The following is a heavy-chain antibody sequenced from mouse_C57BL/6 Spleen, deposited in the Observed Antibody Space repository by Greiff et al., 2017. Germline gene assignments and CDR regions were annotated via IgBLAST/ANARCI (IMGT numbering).Heavy chain of an antibody. D-gene: IGHD2-5*01. J-gene: IGHJ2*01. CDR2: ISDGGSYT. Sequence: EVKLVESGGGLVKPGGSLKLSCAASGFTFSIYAMSWVRQTPEKRLEWVATISDGGSYTYYPDNVKGRFTISRDNAKNNLYLQMSHLKSEDTAMYYCAREYSNSRYFDYWGQGTTLTVSS. V-gene: IGHV5-4*03. CDR3: AREYSNSRYFDY. CDR1: GFTFSIYA.